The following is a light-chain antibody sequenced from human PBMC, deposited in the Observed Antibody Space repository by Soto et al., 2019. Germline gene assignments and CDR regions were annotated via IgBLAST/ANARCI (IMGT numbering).Light chain of an antibody. CDR3: SSHTSGSTRV. V-gene: IGLV2-14*01. J-gene: IGLJ1*01. CDR2: EVT. Sequence: QSALTQPASVSGSPGQSIAISCTGTSGDVGGYDYVSWYQQHPDKAPKLMIYEVTKRPSWVSNRFSGSKSGNTASLTISGLQPEDEADYYCSSHTSGSTRVFRSGTKLTVL. CDR1: SGDVGGYDY.